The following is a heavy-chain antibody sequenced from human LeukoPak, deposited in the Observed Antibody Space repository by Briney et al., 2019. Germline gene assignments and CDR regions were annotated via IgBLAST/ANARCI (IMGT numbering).Heavy chain of an antibody. Sequence: GGSLRLSCAASGFTFSSYGVNWVRQAPGKGLEWVSYISSSSSIIKYADSVKGRFTISRDNAKNSLYLQMNSLRAEDTAVYYCARSPPAAAGFFDYWGQGTLVTVSS. CDR2: ISSSSSII. D-gene: IGHD6-13*01. V-gene: IGHV3-48*04. CDR1: GFTFSSYG. CDR3: ARSPPAAAGFFDY. J-gene: IGHJ4*02.